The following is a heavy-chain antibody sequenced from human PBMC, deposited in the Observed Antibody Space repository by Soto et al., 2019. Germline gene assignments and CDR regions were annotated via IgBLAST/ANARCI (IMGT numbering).Heavy chain of an antibody. CDR3: ARHVGCSSTSCPYIPNSYYYGMDV. V-gene: IGHV5-10-1*01. CDR2: IDPSDSYT. Sequence: LGESLKISCKGSGYSFTSYWISWVRQMPGKGLEWMGRIDPSDSYTNYSPSFQGHVTISADKSISTAYLQWSSLKASDTAMYYCARHVGCSSTSCPYIPNSYYYGMDVWGQGTTVTVSS. D-gene: IGHD2-2*01. CDR1: GYSFTSYW. J-gene: IGHJ6*02.